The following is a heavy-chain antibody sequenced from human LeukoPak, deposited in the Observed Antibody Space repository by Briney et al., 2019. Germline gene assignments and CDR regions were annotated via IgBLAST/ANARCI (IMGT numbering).Heavy chain of an antibody. V-gene: IGHV3-7*01. CDR2: IKQDGNEK. D-gene: IGHD2-15*01. J-gene: IGHJ6*03. Sequence: GGSLRLSCAASGFTFSSYSMNWVRQAPGKGLEWVANIKQDGNEKYYVDSVKGRFTMSRDNAKNSLYLQMNSLRAEDTAVYYCARGGRKSRGVDIVRKKETGYYYYMDVWGKGTTVTVSS. CDR1: GFTFSSYS. CDR3: ARGGRKSRGVDIVRKKETGYYYYMDV.